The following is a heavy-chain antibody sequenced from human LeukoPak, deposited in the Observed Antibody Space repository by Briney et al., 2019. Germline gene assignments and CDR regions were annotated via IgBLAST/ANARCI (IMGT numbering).Heavy chain of an antibody. CDR1: GYTFTGYY. V-gene: IGHV1-2*02. CDR2: INPNSGGT. Sequence: GASVKVSCKASGYTFTGYYMHWVRQAPGQGLEWMGWINPNSGGTNYAQKFQGRVTMTRDTSISTAYMELSRLRSDDTAVYYCAREKGGMVRGVTHPSYYYYMDVWGKGTTVTISS. J-gene: IGHJ6*03. CDR3: AREKGGMVRGVTHPSYYYYMDV. D-gene: IGHD3-10*01.